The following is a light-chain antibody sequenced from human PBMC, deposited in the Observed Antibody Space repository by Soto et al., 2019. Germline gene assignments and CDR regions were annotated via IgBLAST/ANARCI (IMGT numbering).Light chain of an antibody. V-gene: IGLV1-47*01. CDR3: AAWDDSLSGVI. J-gene: IGLJ2*01. Sequence: QSVLTQSPSASGTPGQRVTISCSGSSSNIGGNYVYWYQQLSGRAPKLLICRNSQRPSGVPDRFSVSKSGTSASLAISGLRSEDEADYYCAAWDDSLSGVIFGGGTKLTVL. CDR2: RNS. CDR1: SSNIGGNY.